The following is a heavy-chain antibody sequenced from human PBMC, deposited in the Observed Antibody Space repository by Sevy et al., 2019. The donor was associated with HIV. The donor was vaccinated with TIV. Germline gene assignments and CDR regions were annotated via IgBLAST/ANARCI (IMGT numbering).Heavy chain of an antibody. D-gene: IGHD1-26*01. J-gene: IGHJ6*02. V-gene: IGHV3-7*01. CDR1: QFTFSSYW. CDR2: IKQDGSEK. CDR3: ARSGGSYDYGMDV. Sequence: GGSLRLSCAASQFTFSSYWMSWVRQAPGKGLEWVANIKQDGSEKYYVDSVKGRFTISRDNAKNSLYLQMNSLRAEDTAVYYCARSGGSYDYGMDVWGQGTTVTVSS.